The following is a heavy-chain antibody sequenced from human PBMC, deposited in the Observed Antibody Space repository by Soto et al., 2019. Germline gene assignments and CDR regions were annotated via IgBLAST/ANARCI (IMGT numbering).Heavy chain of an antibody. Sequence: SVKVSCKASGCTFSSYAISWVRQAPGQGLEWMGGIIPIFGTANYAQKFQGRVTITADESTSTAYMELSSLRSEDTAVYYCARGVPGGAGTTWCSPWGQGTLVTVSS. V-gene: IGHV1-69*13. CDR1: GCTFSSYA. J-gene: IGHJ5*02. CDR3: ARGVPGGAGTTWCSP. CDR2: IIPIFGTA. D-gene: IGHD6-13*01.